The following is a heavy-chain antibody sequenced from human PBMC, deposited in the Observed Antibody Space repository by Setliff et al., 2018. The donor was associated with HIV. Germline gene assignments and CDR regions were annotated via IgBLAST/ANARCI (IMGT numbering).Heavy chain of an antibody. Sequence: ASVKVSCKASGYTFTGYYMHWVRQAPGQGLEWMGRINPNSGGTNYAQGFTGRFVLSLDTSVSTAYLQITSLKAEDTAVYYCARGASSSAVYYYYYYMDVWGKGTTVTVSS. V-gene: IGHV7-4-1*02. D-gene: IGHD6-6*01. CDR2: INPNSGGT. CDR1: GYTFTGYY. J-gene: IGHJ6*03. CDR3: ARGASSSAVYYYYYYMDV.